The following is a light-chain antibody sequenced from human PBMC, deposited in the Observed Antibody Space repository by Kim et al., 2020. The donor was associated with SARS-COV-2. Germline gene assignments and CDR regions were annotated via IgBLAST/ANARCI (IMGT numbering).Light chain of an antibody. Sequence: SSELTQDPAVSVALGQTVTITCQGASLRNYFASWYQQKPGQAPVLVIYGKNSRPSGIPDRFSGSTSGDTAYLTITGAQAEDESVYYCSSRDLSGNHNWVF. J-gene: IGLJ3*02. CDR1: SLRNYF. CDR2: GKN. V-gene: IGLV3-19*01. CDR3: SSRDLSGNHNWV.